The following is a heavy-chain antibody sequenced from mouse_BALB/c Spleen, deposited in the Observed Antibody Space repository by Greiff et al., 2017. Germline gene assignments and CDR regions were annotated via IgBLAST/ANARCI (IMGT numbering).Heavy chain of an antibody. CDR3: ARPYYYGSSYDFFAY. CDR1: GFDFSRYW. CDR2: INPDSSTI. V-gene: IGHV4-1*02. D-gene: IGHD1-1*01. Sequence: EVKLLESGGGLVQPGGSLKLSCAASGFDFSRYWMSWVRQAPGKGLEWIGEINPDSSTINYTPSLKDKFIISRDNAKNTLYLQMSKVRSEDTALYYCARPYYYGSSYDFFAYWGQGTLVTVSA. J-gene: IGHJ3*01.